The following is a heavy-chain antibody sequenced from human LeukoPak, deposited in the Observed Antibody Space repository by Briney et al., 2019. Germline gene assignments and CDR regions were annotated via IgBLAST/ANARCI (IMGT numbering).Heavy chain of an antibody. CDR3: ARDLAYSRLDC. CDR1: GFTFSSYS. V-gene: IGHV3-7*01. CDR2: INPDGNKK. J-gene: IGHJ4*02. D-gene: IGHD5-18*01. Sequence: GGSLRLSCAASGFTFSSYSMNWVRQAPGKGLEWVASINPDGNKKYSADSVKGRFTISRDNAENSLYLQMNSLRVEDTAFYYCARDLAYSRLDCWGQGMLVTVSS.